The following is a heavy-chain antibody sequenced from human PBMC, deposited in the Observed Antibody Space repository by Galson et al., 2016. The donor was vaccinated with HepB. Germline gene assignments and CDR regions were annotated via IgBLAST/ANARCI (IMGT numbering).Heavy chain of an antibody. CDR1: GGSITSSHW. CDR3: AREFTTGDLDY. CDR2: IFHSGST. J-gene: IGHJ4*02. Sequence: SETLSLTCAVSGGSITSSHWWSWVRQPPGKGLEWIGEIFHSGSTNYNPSLKSRVTISADKSRNQFFLKLSSVTAADTAVYYCAREFTTGDLDYWGRGTLVTVSS. D-gene: IGHD3-22*01. V-gene: IGHV4-4*02.